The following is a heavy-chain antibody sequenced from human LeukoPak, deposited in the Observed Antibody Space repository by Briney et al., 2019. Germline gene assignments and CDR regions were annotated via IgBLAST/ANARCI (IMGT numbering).Heavy chain of an antibody. D-gene: IGHD2-21*02. CDR1: GFTFISYG. CDR2: INTDGSST. V-gene: IGHV3-74*01. CDR3: TRELPREVTLDY. J-gene: IGHJ4*01. Sequence: AGSLTLSCAASGFTFISYGMQWVRQAPGKGLVWVSCINTDGSSTSYADSVKGRFTVSRDNAKNTLYLQVNSLRAEDTAVYFCTRELPREVTLDYWGQGTLVTVSS.